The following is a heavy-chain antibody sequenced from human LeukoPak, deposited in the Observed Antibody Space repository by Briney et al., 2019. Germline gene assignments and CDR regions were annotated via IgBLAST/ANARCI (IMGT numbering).Heavy chain of an antibody. V-gene: IGHV1-8*03. Sequence: GASVKVSCKASGYTFTRYDINWVRQATGQGLEWMGWMNPNSGNTGYAQKFQGRVTITRNTSISTAYMELSSLRSEDTAVYYCARDPLRFGELLGYFDYWGQGTLVTVSS. CDR2: MNPNSGNT. CDR3: ARDPLRFGELLGYFDY. D-gene: IGHD3-10*01. CDR1: GYTFTRYD. J-gene: IGHJ4*02.